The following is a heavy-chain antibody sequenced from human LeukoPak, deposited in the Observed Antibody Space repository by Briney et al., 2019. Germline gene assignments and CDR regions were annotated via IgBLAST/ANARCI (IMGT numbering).Heavy chain of an antibody. D-gene: IGHD7-27*01. CDR2: SYMSGST. V-gene: IGHV4-61*02. CDR3: AIVVWGGDFHYSLDV. CDR1: GGSIRSGTDY. Sequence: SQTLSLTCTVSGGSIRSGTDYWSWIRQHAGKGLGWIEPSYMSGSTDYNPSFKSRVTMSVDTSKTQVSLKLRSVTAADTAVYCGAIVVWGGDFHYSLDVWGKGTTVIVSS. J-gene: IGHJ6*03.